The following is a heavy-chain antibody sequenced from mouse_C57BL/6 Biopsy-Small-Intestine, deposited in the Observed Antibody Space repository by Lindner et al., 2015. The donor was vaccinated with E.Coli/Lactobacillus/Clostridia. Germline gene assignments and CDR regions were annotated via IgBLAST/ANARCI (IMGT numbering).Heavy chain of an antibody. CDR1: GYTFSSSW. J-gene: IGHJ1*01. Sequence: VQLQESGPELVKPGASVKISCKASGYTFSSSWMNWVKQRPGKGLEWIGRIYPGDGDTNYNGKFKGKATLTADKSSSTAYMQLSSLTSEDSAVYFCARRGSPLGYFDVWGAGTTVTVSS. V-gene: IGHV1-82*01. CDR3: ARRGSPLGYFDV. CDR2: IYPGDGDT.